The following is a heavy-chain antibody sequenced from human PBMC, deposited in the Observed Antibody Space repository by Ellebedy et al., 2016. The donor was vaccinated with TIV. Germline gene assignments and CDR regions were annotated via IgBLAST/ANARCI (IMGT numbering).Heavy chain of an antibody. CDR2: ISGSGGST. J-gene: IGHJ5*02. Sequence: GGSLRLSXAPSGFTFSNYAMSWVRQAPGKGLEWVSGISGSGGSTYYADSVKGRFTISRDNSKNTLYLQMNSLRTEDTALYYCAKDGGAGRKNWFDPWGQGTLVTVSS. CDR1: GFTFSNYA. V-gene: IGHV3-23*01. CDR3: AKDGGAGRKNWFDP. D-gene: IGHD3-10*01.